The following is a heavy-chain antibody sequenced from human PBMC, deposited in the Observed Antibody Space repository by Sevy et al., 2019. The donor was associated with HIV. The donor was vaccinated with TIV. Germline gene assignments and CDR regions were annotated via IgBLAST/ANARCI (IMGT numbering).Heavy chain of an antibody. CDR3: ARHCATAMVTNDYYYYGMDV. J-gene: IGHJ6*02. V-gene: IGHV5-51*01. D-gene: IGHD5-18*01. Sequence: GESLKISCKGSGYSFTSYWIGWVRQMPGKGLEWMGIIYPGDSDTRYSPSFQGQVTISADKSISTAYLQWSSLQASDTAMYYCARHCATAMVTNDYYYYGMDVWGQGTTVTVSS. CDR2: IYPGDSDT. CDR1: GYSFTSYW.